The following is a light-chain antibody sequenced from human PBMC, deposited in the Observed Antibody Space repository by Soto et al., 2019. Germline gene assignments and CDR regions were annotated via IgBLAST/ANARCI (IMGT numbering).Light chain of an antibody. V-gene: IGKV3-15*01. J-gene: IGKJ1*01. CDR2: GAS. Sequence: MTQSPATLSGSPGARVTLSCKASQSVSSNLAWYQQKPGQSPRLLIYGASARATGIPARFSGSGSGTEYTLTISSLQSEDFAVYYCQQYDKWPRTFGQGTKVDIK. CDR1: QSVSSN. CDR3: QQYDKWPRT.